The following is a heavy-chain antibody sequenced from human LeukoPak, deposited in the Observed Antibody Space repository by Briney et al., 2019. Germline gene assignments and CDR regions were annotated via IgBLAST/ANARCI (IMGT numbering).Heavy chain of an antibody. CDR3: ARLVVPAAMGGFDY. CDR1: GGSPSRGSFY. J-gene: IGHJ4*02. V-gene: IGHV4-61*01. D-gene: IGHD2-2*01. CDR2: IYYSGTT. Sequence: SETLSLTCPVSGGSPSRGSFYWGWVPQSPGEGLEWVGFIYYSGTTNYNPSLKSRVTISVDTSKNQFSLKLSSVTAADTAVYYCARLVVPAAMGGFDYWGQGTLVTVSS.